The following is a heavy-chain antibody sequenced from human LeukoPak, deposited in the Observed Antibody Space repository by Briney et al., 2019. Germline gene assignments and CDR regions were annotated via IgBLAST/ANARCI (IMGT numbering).Heavy chain of an antibody. D-gene: IGHD2/OR15-2a*01. J-gene: IGHJ6*02. CDR2: ISGSGGST. V-gene: IGHV3-23*01. Sequence: GGSLRLSYAASGFTFSSYAMSWVRQAPGKGLEWVSAISGSGGSTYYADSVKGRFTISRDNSKNTLYLQMNSLRAEDTAVYYCAKRASIVPDYGMDVWGQGTTVTVSS. CDR3: AKRASIVPDYGMDV. CDR1: GFTFSSYA.